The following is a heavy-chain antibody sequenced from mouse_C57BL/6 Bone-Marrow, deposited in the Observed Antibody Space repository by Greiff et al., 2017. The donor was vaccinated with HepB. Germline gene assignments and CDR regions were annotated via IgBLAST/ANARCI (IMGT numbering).Heavy chain of an antibody. V-gene: IGHV1-39*01. CDR3: AKEGIYYDYVYFDY. Sequence: EVKLMESGPELVKPGASVKISCKASGYSFTDYNMNWVKQSNGKSLEWIGVINPNYGTTSYNQKFKGKATLTVDQSSSTAYMQLNSLTSEDSAVYYCAKEGIYYDYVYFDYWGQGTTLTVSS. CDR2: INPNYGTT. J-gene: IGHJ2*01. D-gene: IGHD2-4*01. CDR1: GYSFTDYN.